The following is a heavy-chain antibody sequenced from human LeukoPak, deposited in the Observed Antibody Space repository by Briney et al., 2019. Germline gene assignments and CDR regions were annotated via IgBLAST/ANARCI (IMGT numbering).Heavy chain of an antibody. CDR1: GGSFSGYY. CDR3: ARGAVRYDFWSGYYTRWFDP. Sequence: PSETLSLTCAVYGGSFSGYYWSWIRQPPGKGLEWIGEINHSGSTNYNPSFKSRVTISVDTSKNQFSLKLSSVTAADTAVYYCARGAVRYDFWSGYYTRWFDPWGQGTLVTVSS. J-gene: IGHJ5*02. V-gene: IGHV4-34*01. D-gene: IGHD3-3*01. CDR2: INHSGST.